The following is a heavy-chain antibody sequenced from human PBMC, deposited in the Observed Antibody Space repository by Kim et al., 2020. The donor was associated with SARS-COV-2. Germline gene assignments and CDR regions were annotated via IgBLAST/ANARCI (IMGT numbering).Heavy chain of an antibody. CDR1: GGSFSGYY. V-gene: IGHV4-34*01. CDR2: INHSGST. Sequence: SETLSLTCAVYGGSFSGYYWSWIRQPPGKGLEWIGEINHSGSTNYNPSLKSRVTISVDTSKNQFSLKLSSVTAADTAVYYCARGYSSSWYVSPLYYYYGMDVWGQGTTVTVSS. J-gene: IGHJ6*02. CDR3: ARGYSSSWYVSPLYYYYGMDV. D-gene: IGHD6-13*01.